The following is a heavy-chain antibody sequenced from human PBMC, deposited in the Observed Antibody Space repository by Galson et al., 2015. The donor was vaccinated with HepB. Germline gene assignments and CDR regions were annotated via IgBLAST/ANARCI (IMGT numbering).Heavy chain of an antibody. Sequence: SVKVSCKASGYTFTSYGISWVRQAPGQGLEWMGWISAYNGNTNYAQKLQGRVTMTTDTSTSTAYMELRSLRSDDTAVYYCARVVDCSGGSCYSSVDIWGQGTMVTVSS. CDR3: ARVVDCSGGSCYSSVDI. CDR1: GYTFTSYG. D-gene: IGHD2-15*01. CDR2: ISAYNGNT. V-gene: IGHV1-18*04. J-gene: IGHJ3*02.